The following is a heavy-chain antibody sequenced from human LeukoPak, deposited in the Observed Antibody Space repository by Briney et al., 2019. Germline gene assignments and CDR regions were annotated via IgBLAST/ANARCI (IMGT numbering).Heavy chain of an antibody. Sequence: SETLSLTCAVYGGSFSGYYWSWIRQPPGKGLEWIGEINHSGSTNYNPSLKSRVTISVDTSKNQFSLKLSSVTAADMAVYYCARVRRYGGNPLTRYFDLWGRGTLVTVSS. CDR1: GGSFSGYY. V-gene: IGHV4-34*01. J-gene: IGHJ2*01. D-gene: IGHD4-17*01. CDR2: INHSGST. CDR3: ARVRRYGGNPLTRYFDL.